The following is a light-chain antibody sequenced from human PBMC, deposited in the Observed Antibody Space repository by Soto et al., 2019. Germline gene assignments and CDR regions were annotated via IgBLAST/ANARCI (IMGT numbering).Light chain of an antibody. CDR1: QSINNY. Sequence: DIQMTQSPSSLSASVGDRVTITCRASQSINNYLNWFQQKPGKAPALLIYAATTVQSGVPSTFSGSGSGTHFTLTISSLQPDDFATYWCQQTFSTPWTFVQGTSVDIK. J-gene: IGKJ1*01. V-gene: IGKV1-39*01. CDR2: AAT. CDR3: QQTFSTPWT.